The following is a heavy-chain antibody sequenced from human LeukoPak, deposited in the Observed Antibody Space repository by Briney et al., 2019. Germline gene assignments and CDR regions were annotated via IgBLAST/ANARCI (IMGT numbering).Heavy chain of an antibody. J-gene: IGHJ4*02. CDR2: INPNSGGT. D-gene: IGHD6-13*01. CDR1: GYTFTGYY. Sequence: ASVKVSCKASGYTFTGYYMHWVRQAPGQGLEWMGWINPNSGGTNYAQKFQGRVTMTRDTSISTAYMELSRLRSDDTAVYYCARDPYSSSWTFDYWGQGTLVTASS. CDR3: ARDPYSSSWTFDY. V-gene: IGHV1-2*02.